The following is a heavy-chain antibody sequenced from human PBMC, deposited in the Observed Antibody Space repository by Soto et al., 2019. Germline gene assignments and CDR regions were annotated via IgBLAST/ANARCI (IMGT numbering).Heavy chain of an antibody. CDR3: ARDMTILGWLASPPRGYYGMDV. CDR1: GDSVSSNSAA. V-gene: IGHV6-1*01. D-gene: IGHD3-3*01. Sequence: SQTLSLTCAISGDSVSSNSAAWNWIRQSPSRGLERLGRTYYRSKWYNDYAVSVKSRITINPDTSKNQFSLQLNSVTPEDTAVYYCARDMTILGWLASPPRGYYGMDVWGQGTTVTVSS. J-gene: IGHJ6*02. CDR2: TYYRSKWYN.